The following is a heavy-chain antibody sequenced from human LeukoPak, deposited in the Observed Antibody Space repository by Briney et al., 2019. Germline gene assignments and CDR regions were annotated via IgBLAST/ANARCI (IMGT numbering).Heavy chain of an antibody. CDR3: ARKPCNNWFDP. CDR1: GDSISGNNYY. Sequence: SETLSLTCTVSGDSISGNNYYWGWIRQPPGKGLQWIGSFYYSGTLLYNPSLGGRVIISLDTSKSQFSLRLSSVTAADTAIYYCARKPCNNWFDPWGQGTRVIVSS. J-gene: IGHJ5*02. CDR2: FYYSGTL. V-gene: IGHV4-39*07.